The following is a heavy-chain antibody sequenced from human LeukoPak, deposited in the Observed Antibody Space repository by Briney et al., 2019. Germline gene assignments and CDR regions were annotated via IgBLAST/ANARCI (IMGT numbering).Heavy chain of an antibody. CDR3: ARHSSGWSGPNFDY. CDR1: GGSISSSSYY. Sequence: SETLSLTCTVSGGSISSSSYYWGWIRQPPGKGLEWIGSIYYSGSTYYNPSLKSRVTISVDTSKNQFSLKLSSVTAADTAVYYCARHSSGWSGPNFDYWGQGTLVTVSS. CDR2: IYYSGST. V-gene: IGHV4-39*07. J-gene: IGHJ4*02. D-gene: IGHD6-19*01.